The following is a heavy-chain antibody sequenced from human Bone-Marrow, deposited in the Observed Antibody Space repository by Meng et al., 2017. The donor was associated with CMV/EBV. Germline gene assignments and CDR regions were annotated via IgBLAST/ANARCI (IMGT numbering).Heavy chain of an antibody. D-gene: IGHD4-11*01. CDR1: GGTFSSYA. V-gene: IGHV1-69*10. Sequence: SVKVSCKASGGTFSSYAISWVRQAPGQGLEWMGGIIPILGIANYAQKFQGRVTITADKSTSTAYMELSSLRSEDTAVYYCARDEPRVSYFDYWGQGTRVTVSS. CDR3: ARDEPRVSYFDY. CDR2: IIPILGIA. J-gene: IGHJ4*02.